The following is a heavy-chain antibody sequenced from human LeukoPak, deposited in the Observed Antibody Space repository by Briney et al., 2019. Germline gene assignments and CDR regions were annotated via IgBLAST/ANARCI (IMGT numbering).Heavy chain of an antibody. CDR1: GFTFSSYG. V-gene: IGHV3-33*06. CDR2: IWYDGSNK. J-gene: IGHJ4*02. D-gene: IGHD3-3*01. CDR3: AKDDITGYDFWSGYVTFVDY. Sequence: GRSLRLSCAASGFTFSSYGMHWVLQAPCKGLVWLAVIWYDGSNKHYADSVKGRFTISRDNSKNTLYLQMNSLRAEDTAVYYCAKDDITGYDFWSGYVTFVDYWGQRTLVTVSS.